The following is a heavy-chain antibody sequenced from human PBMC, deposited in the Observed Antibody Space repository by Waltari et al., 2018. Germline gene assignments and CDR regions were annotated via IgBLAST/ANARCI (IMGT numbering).Heavy chain of an antibody. D-gene: IGHD1-26*01. CDR1: GYTFTSYD. V-gene: IGHV1-8*01. Sequence: QVQLVQSGAEVKKPGASVKVSCKASGYTFTSYDINWVRQATGHGLEWMGWMNPNSGNTGYAQKFQGRVTMTTDTSTSTAYMELRSLRSDDTAVYYCAREAWEGVGANRGKYYFDYWGQGTLVTVSS. CDR2: MNPNSGNT. CDR3: AREAWEGVGANRGKYYFDY. J-gene: IGHJ4*02.